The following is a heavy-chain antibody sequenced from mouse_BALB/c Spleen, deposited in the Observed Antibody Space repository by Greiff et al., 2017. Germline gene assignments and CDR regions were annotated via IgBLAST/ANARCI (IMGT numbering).Heavy chain of an antibody. Sequence: VQLQQSGAELVKPGASVKLSCKASGYTFTSYYMYWVKQSHGKNLEWIGLINPYNGGTSYNQKFKGKATLTVDKSSSTAYMELLSLTSEDSAVYYCARGGSHWYFDVWGAGTTVTVSS. CDR1: GYTFTSYY. CDR2: INPYNGGT. D-gene: IGHD1-1*01. V-gene: IGHV1-19*01. J-gene: IGHJ1*01. CDR3: ARGGSHWYFDV.